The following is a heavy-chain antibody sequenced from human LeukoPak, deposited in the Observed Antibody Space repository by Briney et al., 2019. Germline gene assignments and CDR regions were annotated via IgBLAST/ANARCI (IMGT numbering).Heavy chain of an antibody. Sequence: SETRSLTCTVSGGSISSYYWSWIRQPPGKGLGGIGYIYYSGSTNYNPSLKSRVTISVDTSKNQFSLKLSSVTAADTAVYYCARDSWGDGNFDYWGQGTLVTVSS. V-gene: IGHV4-59*01. CDR2: IYYSGST. CDR1: GGSISSYY. CDR3: ARDSWGDGNFDY. J-gene: IGHJ4*02. D-gene: IGHD2-15*01.